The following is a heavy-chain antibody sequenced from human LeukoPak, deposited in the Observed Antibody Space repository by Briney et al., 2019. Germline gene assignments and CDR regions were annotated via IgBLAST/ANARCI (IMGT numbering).Heavy chain of an antibody. CDR2: ISSSGSTI. V-gene: IGHV3-11*01. Sequence: GGSLRLSFEASGFTFSDYNISGIGQAPGKGLEWVSYISSSGSTIYYADSVKGRFTISRDNAKNSLYLQMNSLRAEDTAVYYCAREYSYYYGMDVWGQGTTVTVSS. CDR1: GFTFSDYN. J-gene: IGHJ6*02. CDR3: AREYSYYYGMDV.